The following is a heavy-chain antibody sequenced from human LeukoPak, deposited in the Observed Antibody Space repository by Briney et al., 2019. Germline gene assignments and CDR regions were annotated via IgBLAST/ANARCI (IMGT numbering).Heavy chain of an antibody. CDR3: ARDRGSTNWFDP. CDR2: IDRDGRST. J-gene: IGHJ5*02. Sequence: GGSLRLSCAASGFTFGSYWMHWARQAPGKGLVWVSHIDRDGRSTNYAGSVKGRFTISRDNARNTLFLQMNSLRVEDTAVYYCARDRGSTNWFDPWGQGTLVTVSS. V-gene: IGHV3-74*01. CDR1: GFTFGSYW. D-gene: IGHD1-26*01.